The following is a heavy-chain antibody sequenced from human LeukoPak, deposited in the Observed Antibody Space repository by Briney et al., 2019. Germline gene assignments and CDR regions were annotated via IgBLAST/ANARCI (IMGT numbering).Heavy chain of an antibody. Sequence: SETLSLTCTVSGGSISSYYWSWIRQPAGKGLEWIGRIYTSGSTNYNPSLKSRVTMSVDTSKNQFSLKLSSVTAADTAVYYCARVGTYGSGSYLSWLDYWGQGTLVTVSS. J-gene: IGHJ4*02. D-gene: IGHD3-10*01. CDR2: IYTSGST. CDR1: GGSISSYY. CDR3: ARVGTYGSGSYLSWLDY. V-gene: IGHV4-4*07.